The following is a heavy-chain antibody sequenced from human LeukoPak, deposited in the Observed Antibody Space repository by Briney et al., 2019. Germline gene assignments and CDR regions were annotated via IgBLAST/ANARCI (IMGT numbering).Heavy chain of an antibody. D-gene: IGHD6-13*01. Sequence: SESLSLTCTLSGGSISRYYWSWVRQPAGKGLEWIRRIYTSGSTNYIASLKRRVTMSVDTSKNQFSLKLSSVTAADTAVYYCARSRIAAAGPEGAFDIWGQGTMVTVSS. CDR3: ARSRIAAAGPEGAFDI. V-gene: IGHV4-4*07. CDR2: IYTSGST. J-gene: IGHJ3*02. CDR1: GGSISRYY.